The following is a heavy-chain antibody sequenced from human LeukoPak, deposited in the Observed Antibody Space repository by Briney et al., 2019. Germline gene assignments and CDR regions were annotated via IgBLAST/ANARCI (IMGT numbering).Heavy chain of an antibody. V-gene: IGHV3-23*01. Sequence: GGSLRLSCAASGFTFTNYAMTWVRQAPGKGLEWVSAISGSGYTTYYANSVKGRFTISRDSSKNTLYLQMNSLRAEDTAVYYCARSFNGAYFDYWGQGTLVTVSS. J-gene: IGHJ4*02. CDR2: ISGSGYTT. CDR1: GFTFTNYA. D-gene: IGHD3-10*01. CDR3: ARSFNGAYFDY.